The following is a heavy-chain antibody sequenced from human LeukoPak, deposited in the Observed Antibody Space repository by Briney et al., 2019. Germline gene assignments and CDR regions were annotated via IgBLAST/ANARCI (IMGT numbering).Heavy chain of an antibody. J-gene: IGHJ6*03. D-gene: IGHD1-14*01. V-gene: IGHV1-69*05. CDR2: IIPIFGTA. Sequence: SVKVSCKASGGTFSSYATSWVRQAPGQGLEWMGGIIPIFGTANYAQKFQGRVTTTTDESTSTAYMELSSLRSEDTAVYYCASQTGSQLPRVYYYYYYMDVWGKGTTVTVSS. CDR1: GGTFSSYA. CDR3: ASQTGSQLPRVYYYYYYMDV.